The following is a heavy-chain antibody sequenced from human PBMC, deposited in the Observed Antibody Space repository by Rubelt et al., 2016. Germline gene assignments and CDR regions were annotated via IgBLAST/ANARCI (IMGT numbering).Heavy chain of an antibody. Sequence: QVQLVQSGAEVKKPGASVKVSCKASGYTFTSYGISWVRQAPGQGLEWMGWINPNSGGTNYAQKLQGRVTRTRETSISTAYMELSRRRSDDTAVYYCARFAIGGHSSGYLFDYWGQGTLVTVSS. J-gene: IGHJ4*02. CDR1: GYTFTSYG. V-gene: IGHV1-2*02. CDR2: INPNSGGT. D-gene: IGHD3-22*01. CDR3: ARFAIGGHSSGYLFDY.